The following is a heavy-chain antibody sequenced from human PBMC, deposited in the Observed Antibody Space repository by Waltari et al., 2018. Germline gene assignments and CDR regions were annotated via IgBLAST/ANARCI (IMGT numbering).Heavy chain of an antibody. Sequence: EVQLLESGGDWVQPGGSLRLSCSASRVPFGNSAINWVRLAPRTGLEGGVAISVGDDTHYADSVRGRFTISRDTSKDTVYLQMDGLRAEDTAVYYGATPFYNWDDPLHSWGQGTLVTVSS. J-gene: IGHJ4*02. CDR2: ISVGDDT. CDR3: ATPFYNWDDPLHS. D-gene: IGHD1-20*01. V-gene: IGHV3-23*01. CDR1: RVPFGNSA.